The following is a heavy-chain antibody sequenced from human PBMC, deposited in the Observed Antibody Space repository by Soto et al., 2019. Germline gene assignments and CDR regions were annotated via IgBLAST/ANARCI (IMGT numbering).Heavy chain of an antibody. CDR2: ISAYNGNT. V-gene: IGHV1-18*01. D-gene: IGHD3-22*01. CDR1: GYTFTSYG. J-gene: IGHJ3*02. Sequence: GASVKVSCKASGYTFTSYGISWVRQAPGQGLEWMGWISAYNGNTNYAQKLQGRVTMTTDTSTSTAYMELRSLRSDDTAIYYCARGVIYDSRPLAFDIWGQGTMVTVSS. CDR3: ARGVIYDSRPLAFDI.